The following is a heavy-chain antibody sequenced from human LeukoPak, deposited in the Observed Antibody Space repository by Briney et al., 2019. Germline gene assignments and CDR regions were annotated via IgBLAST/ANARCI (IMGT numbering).Heavy chain of an antibody. CDR3: ARSYMVPFDY. J-gene: IGHJ4*02. CDR1: GFTFSSFS. Sequence: GGSLRLSCAASGFTFSSFSMNWVRQAPGNGLEWVSYISTDSRTIYYADSVKGRFTISRDNAKNSLYLQMNSLRDEDTAMYYCARSYMVPFDYWGQGTLVTVSS. D-gene: IGHD3-10*01. CDR2: ISTDSRTI. V-gene: IGHV3-48*02.